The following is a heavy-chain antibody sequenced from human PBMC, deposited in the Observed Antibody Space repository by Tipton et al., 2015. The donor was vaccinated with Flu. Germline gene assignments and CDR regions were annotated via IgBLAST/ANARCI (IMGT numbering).Heavy chain of an antibody. CDR1: GGSISSYY. CDR3: AREWVTTGAFAI. V-gene: IGHV4-59*01. Sequence: TLSLTCTVSGGSISSYYWSWIRQPPGKGLEWIGYIYYSGSTNYNPSLKSRVTISVDTSKNQFSLKLSSVTAADTAVYYCAREWVTTGAFAIWGQGTMVTVSS. CDR2: IYYSGST. J-gene: IGHJ3*02. D-gene: IGHD2-21*02.